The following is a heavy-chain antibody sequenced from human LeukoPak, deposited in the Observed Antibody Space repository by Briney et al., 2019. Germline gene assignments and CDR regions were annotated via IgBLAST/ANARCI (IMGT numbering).Heavy chain of an antibody. Sequence: PGGSLRLSCAASGFTFSSYGMHWVRQAPGKGLEWVAVIWYDGSNKYYADSVKGRFTISRDNSKNTLYLQMNSLRAEDTAVYYCAKQLERHFYYYMDVWGKGTTVTVSS. CDR2: IWYDGSNK. J-gene: IGHJ6*03. D-gene: IGHD1-1*01. CDR3: AKQLERHFYYYMDV. V-gene: IGHV3-33*06. CDR1: GFTFSSYG.